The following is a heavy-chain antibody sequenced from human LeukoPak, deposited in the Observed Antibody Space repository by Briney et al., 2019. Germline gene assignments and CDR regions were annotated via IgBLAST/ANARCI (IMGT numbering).Heavy chain of an antibody. CDR3: ATQNITYYYDSSGFPFDY. D-gene: IGHD3-22*01. CDR2: INAGNGNT. J-gene: IGHJ4*02. V-gene: IGHV1-3*03. CDR1: GYTFTSYY. Sequence: APVKVSCKASGYTFTSYYMHWVRQAPGQRLEWMGWINAGNGNTKYSQEFQGRVTITRDTSASTAYMELSSLRSEDMAVYYCATQNITYYYDSSGFPFDYWGQGTLVTVSS.